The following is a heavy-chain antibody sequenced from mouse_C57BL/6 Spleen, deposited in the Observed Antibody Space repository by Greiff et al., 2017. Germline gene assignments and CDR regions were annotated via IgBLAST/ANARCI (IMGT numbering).Heavy chain of an antibody. CDR1: GYAFTNYL. CDR2: INPGSGGT. Sequence: QVQLQQSGAELVRPGTSVKVSCKASGYAFTNYLIEWVKQRPGQGLEWIGVINPGSGGTTYNEKFKGKATLTADKSSSTAYMQLSSLTSEDSAVYFCARSPGDYYGSMFAYWGQGTLVTVSA. V-gene: IGHV1-54*01. J-gene: IGHJ3*01. CDR3: ARSPGDYYGSMFAY. D-gene: IGHD1-1*01.